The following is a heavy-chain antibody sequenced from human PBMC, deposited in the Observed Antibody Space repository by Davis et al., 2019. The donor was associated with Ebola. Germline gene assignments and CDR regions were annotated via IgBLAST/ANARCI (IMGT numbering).Heavy chain of an antibody. CDR3: ARDAQTHARDYGMDV. J-gene: IGHJ6*04. CDR1: GFTFSSYD. Sequence: PGGSLRLSCAASGFTFSSYDMHWVRQATGKGLEWVSAIGTAGDTYYPGSVKGRFTISRENAKNSLYLQMNSLRAGDTAVYYCARDAQTHARDYGMDVWGKGTTVTVSS. CDR2: IGTAGDT. V-gene: IGHV3-13*01.